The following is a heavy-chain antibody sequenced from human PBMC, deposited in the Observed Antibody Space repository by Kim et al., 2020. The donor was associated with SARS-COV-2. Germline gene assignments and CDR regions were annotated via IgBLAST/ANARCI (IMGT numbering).Heavy chain of an antibody. J-gene: IGHJ5*02. V-gene: IGHV3-23*03. CDR3: AKDGGGYCSGGSCYPAGWFDP. D-gene: IGHD2-15*01. CDR2: IYSGGSST. CDR1: GFTFSSYA. Sequence: GGSLRLSCAASGFTFSSYAMSWVRQAPGKGLEWVSVIYSGGSSTYYADSVKGRFTISRDNSKNTLYLQMNSLRAEDTAVYYCAKDGGGYCSGGSCYPAGWFDPWGQGTLVTVSS.